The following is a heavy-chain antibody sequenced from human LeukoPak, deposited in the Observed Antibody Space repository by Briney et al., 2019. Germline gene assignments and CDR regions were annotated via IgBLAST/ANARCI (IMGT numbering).Heavy chain of an antibody. V-gene: IGHV3-21*06. J-gene: IGHJ4*02. CDR2: ISASGGST. D-gene: IGHD3-22*01. Sequence: PGGSLRLSCAASGFTFSNYWMHWVRQVPGRGLVWVSAISASGGSTYYADSVKGRFTISRDNAKNSVFLQMNNLRVEDTAIYYCARRGYHDSSGYDYWGQGTPVTVSS. CDR3: ARRGYHDSSGYDY. CDR1: GFTFSNYW.